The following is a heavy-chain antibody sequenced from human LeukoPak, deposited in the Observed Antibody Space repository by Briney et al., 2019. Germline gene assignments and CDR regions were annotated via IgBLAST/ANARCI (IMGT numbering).Heavy chain of an antibody. J-gene: IGHJ3*02. CDR3: AKSNGYGLVDI. CDR2: IFCGST. D-gene: IGHD3-10*01. Sequence: SETLSLTCTVSGGSISTSNYYWGWIRQPPGKGLEWIWNIFCGSTYYSPSLKSRVTISLDTSRNQFSLKLNSVTAADTAVYYCAKSNGYGLVDIWGQGTMVTVSS. CDR1: GGSISTSNYY. V-gene: IGHV4-39*07.